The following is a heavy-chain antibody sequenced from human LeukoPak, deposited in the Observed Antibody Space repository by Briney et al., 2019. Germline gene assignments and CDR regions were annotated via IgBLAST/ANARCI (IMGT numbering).Heavy chain of an antibody. CDR1: GFTFSHYW. D-gene: IGHD3-10*01. Sequence: GGSLILSCAASGFTFSHYWMSWVRQAPGKGLEWVANIKQDGSEKNYVDSVKGRFTISRDNAKNSLYLQMNILRAEDTAVYYCARDLYASGSYDYWGQGTLVTVSS. CDR2: IKQDGSEK. CDR3: ARDLYASGSYDY. V-gene: IGHV3-7*04. J-gene: IGHJ4*02.